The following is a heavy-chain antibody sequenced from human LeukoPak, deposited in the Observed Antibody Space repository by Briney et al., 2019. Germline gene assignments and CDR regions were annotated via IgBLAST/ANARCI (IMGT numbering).Heavy chain of an antibody. D-gene: IGHD6-13*01. Sequence: ASVKVSCKAPGYTFTSYGISWVRQAPGQGLEWMGWISAYNGNTNYAQKLQGRVTMTTDTSTSTAYMELRSLRSDDTAVYYCARHFFGGYSSSWYVWFDPWGQGTLVTVSS. CDR1: GYTFTSYG. J-gene: IGHJ5*02. CDR3: ARHFFGGYSSSWYVWFDP. V-gene: IGHV1-18*01. CDR2: ISAYNGNT.